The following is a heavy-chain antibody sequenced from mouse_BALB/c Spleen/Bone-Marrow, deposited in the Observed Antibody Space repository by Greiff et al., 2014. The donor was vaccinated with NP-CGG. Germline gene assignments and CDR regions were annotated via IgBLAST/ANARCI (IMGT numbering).Heavy chain of an antibody. V-gene: IGHV1-69*02. Sequence: QVQLQQPGAELVRPGASVKLSCKASGYTFTSYWINWVKQRPGQGPEWIGNIYPSDSYTNYNQKFKDKATLTVDKSSSTAYMQLSSPTSEDSAVYYCTRGWDYWGQGTTLTVSS. CDR3: TRGWDY. J-gene: IGHJ2*01. CDR1: GYTFTSYW. D-gene: IGHD1-1*02. CDR2: IYPSDSYT.